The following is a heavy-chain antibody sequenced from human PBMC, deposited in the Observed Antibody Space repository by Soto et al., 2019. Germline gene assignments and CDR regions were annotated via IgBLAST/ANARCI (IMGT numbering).Heavy chain of an antibody. D-gene: IGHD3-3*01. J-gene: IGHJ5*02. CDR1: GGAIGSHY. Sequence: PSETLSLTCTISGGAIGSHYWTWIRQPAGKGLEWIGRIHGSGSTKYNPPLQSRVTMSLDTSKNQFSLRLESVTAADTAVYYCARGQRFSDWFDPWGQGTLVTVSS. CDR2: IHGSGST. CDR3: ARGQRFSDWFDP. V-gene: IGHV4-4*07.